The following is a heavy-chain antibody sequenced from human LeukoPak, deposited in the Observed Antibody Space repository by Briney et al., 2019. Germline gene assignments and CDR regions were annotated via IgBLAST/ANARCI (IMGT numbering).Heavy chain of an antibody. CDR1: GFTFSGHW. CDR2: INQGGSDK. CDR3: TRDRSRAEDD. J-gene: IGHJ4*02. Sequence: PGGSLRLSCAASGFTFSGHWMSWVRQAPGKGLEWVANINQGGSDKYYVDSVKGRFTISRDNANNLLYLQMNSLRGEGTVVYYCTRDRSRAEDDWGQGTLVTVSS. V-gene: IGHV3-7*01. D-gene: IGHD1-14*01.